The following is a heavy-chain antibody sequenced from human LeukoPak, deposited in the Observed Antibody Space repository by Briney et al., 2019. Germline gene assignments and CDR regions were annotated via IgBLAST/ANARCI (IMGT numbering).Heavy chain of an antibody. J-gene: IGHJ4*02. CDR1: GFTFNIYS. CDR2: FADSGGNT. CDR3: AKGSALWGYYLDN. V-gene: IGHV3-23*01. D-gene: IGHD7-27*01. Sequence: GGSLRLSCAASGFTFNIYSMTWVRQAPGKGLEWVSSFADSGGNTYYADSVKGQFTVSRDSSKNTLFLQMNSLRAEDTAVYYCAKGSALWGYYLDNWGQGTLVTVSS.